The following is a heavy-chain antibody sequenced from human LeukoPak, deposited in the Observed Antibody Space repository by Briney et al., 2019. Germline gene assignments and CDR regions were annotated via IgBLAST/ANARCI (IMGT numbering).Heavy chain of an antibody. CDR3: AKAVYIGNYGDYYFDY. CDR1: GFTFSNYA. J-gene: IGHJ4*02. V-gene: IGHV3-23*01. CDR2: IKASGTST. D-gene: IGHD1-26*01. Sequence: GGSLRLSCAVSGFTFSNYAMNWVRQAPGKGLEWVSAIKASGTSTYYTDSVKGRFTISRDNSENTLCLQMNSLRAEDTAVYYCAKAVYIGNYGDYYFDYWGQGTLVTVSS.